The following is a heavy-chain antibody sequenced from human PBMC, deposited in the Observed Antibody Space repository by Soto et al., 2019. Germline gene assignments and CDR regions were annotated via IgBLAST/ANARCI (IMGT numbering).Heavy chain of an antibody. J-gene: IGHJ5*02. V-gene: IGHV3-48*01. CDR1: GFTFSSYS. Sequence: LRLSCAASGFTFSSYSMNWVCQAPGKGLEWVSYISSSSTTKYYADSVKGRFTISRDNAKNSLYLQMNSLRAEDTAVYYCARDGCSGSNCLNWFDPWGQGTLVTVSS. D-gene: IGHD2-15*01. CDR3: ARDGCSGSNCLNWFDP. CDR2: ISSSSTTK.